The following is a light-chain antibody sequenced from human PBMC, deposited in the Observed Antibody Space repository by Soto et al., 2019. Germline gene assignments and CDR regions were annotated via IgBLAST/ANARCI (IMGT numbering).Light chain of an antibody. CDR1: QSVSSY. Sequence: EIVLTHSPATLSLSPGERATLSCRASQSVSSYLAWYQQKPGQAPRLLIYDASIRATGIPARFSGSVSGTDFTLTISNLESEDFADHHGQQRSKWPPYTFGQGTKLEIK. CDR2: DAS. CDR3: QQRSKWPPYT. V-gene: IGKV3-11*01. J-gene: IGKJ2*01.